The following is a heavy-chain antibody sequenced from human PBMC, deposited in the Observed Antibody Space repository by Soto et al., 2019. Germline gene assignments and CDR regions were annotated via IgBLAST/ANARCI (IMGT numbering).Heavy chain of an antibody. CDR2: INPSSGGT. J-gene: IGHJ5*02. Sequence: QVQLVQSGAEVKKPGASVKVSCKASGYPLTAKYLHWVRQAPGQGLEWMGWINPSSGGTKEAQKFRGRVTMTRDTSISAAYMELSRLTSDDTALYYCAKGGSSWTGWFDPWGQGTLVTVSS. CDR3: AKGGSSWTGWFDP. V-gene: IGHV1-2*02. CDR1: GYPLTAKY. D-gene: IGHD6-13*01.